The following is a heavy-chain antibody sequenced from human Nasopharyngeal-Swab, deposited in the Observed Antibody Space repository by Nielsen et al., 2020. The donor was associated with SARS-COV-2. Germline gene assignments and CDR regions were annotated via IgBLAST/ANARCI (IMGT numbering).Heavy chain of an antibody. CDR3: ARSTWIPLDS. V-gene: IGHV4-34*01. J-gene: IGHJ4*02. CDR1: GGSFNDYY. D-gene: IGHD5-12*01. Sequence: SETLSLTCGVSGGSFNDYYWSWIRQSPDKGLEWIGEINHSDRTIYNPSLKSPLTISVDTSKSQFSLEFRSVTATDTAVYYCARSTWIPLDSWGPGTLVTVSS. CDR2: INHSDRT.